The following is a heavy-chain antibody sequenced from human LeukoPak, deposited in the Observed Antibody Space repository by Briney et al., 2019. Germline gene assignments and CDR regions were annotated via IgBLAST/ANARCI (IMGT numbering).Heavy chain of an antibody. V-gene: IGHV3-30-3*01. CDR2: ISYDGSNK. CDR3: ARWYYYYGMDV. Sequence: GGSLRLSCAASGFTFSSYAMHWVRQAPGKGLEWVAVISYDGSNKYYADSVKGRFSISRDNSENTLYLQMNSLRAEDTAVYYCARWYYYYGMDVWGQGTTVTVSS. CDR1: GFTFSSYA. J-gene: IGHJ6*02.